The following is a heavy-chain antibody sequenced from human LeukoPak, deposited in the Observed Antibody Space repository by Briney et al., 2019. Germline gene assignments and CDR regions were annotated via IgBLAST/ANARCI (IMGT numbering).Heavy chain of an antibody. V-gene: IGHV1-69*02. CDR1: GGTFSSYT. Sequence: SVKVSCKASGGTFSSYTISWVRQAPGQGLEWMGRIIPILGIANYAQKSQGRVTITADKSTSTAYMELSSLRSEDTAVYYCARGTYYDSSGYYIDYWGQGTLVTVSS. CDR3: ARGTYYDSSGYYIDY. D-gene: IGHD3-22*01. CDR2: IIPILGIA. J-gene: IGHJ4*02.